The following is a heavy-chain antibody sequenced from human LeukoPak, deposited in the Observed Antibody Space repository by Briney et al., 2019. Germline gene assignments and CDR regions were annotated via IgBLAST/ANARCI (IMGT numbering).Heavy chain of an antibody. CDR3: ARRGFCGGNCYLSPFDY. CDR2: ISGNSNSI. CDR1: GFSLEDYS. Sequence: PGGSLRLSCTASGFSLEDYSIHWVRQAPGQGLEWVSGISGNSNSIQYAESVKGRFTISGDNAKNSLYLQMNSLRAEDTAFYYCARRGFCGGNCYLSPFDYWGQGALVTVSS. J-gene: IGHJ4*02. V-gene: IGHV3-9*01. D-gene: IGHD2-21*01.